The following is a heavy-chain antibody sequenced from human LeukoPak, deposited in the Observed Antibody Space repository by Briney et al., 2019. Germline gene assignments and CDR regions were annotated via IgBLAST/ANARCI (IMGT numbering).Heavy chain of an antibody. Sequence: SQTLSLTCTVSGGSISSGSYYWSWIRQPAGKGLEWIGYIYYSGSANYNPSLKSRVTISVDTSKNQFSLKLSSVTAADTAVYYCARDVGYSSSWYYFDYWGQGTLVTVSS. V-gene: IGHV4-61*10. CDR2: IYYSGSA. CDR1: GGSISSGSYY. CDR3: ARDVGYSSSWYYFDY. J-gene: IGHJ4*02. D-gene: IGHD6-13*01.